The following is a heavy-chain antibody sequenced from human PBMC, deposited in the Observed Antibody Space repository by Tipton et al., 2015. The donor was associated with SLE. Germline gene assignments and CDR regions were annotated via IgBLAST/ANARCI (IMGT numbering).Heavy chain of an antibody. V-gene: IGHV4-61*01. CDR3: ARDLRDTDNWFDP. J-gene: IGHJ5*02. CDR1: GGSISSGSYY. Sequence: TLSLTCTVSGGSISSGSYYWGWIRQPPGKGLEWIGYIYYSGSTNYNPSLKSRVTISVDTSKNQFSLKLSSVTAADTAVYYCARDLRDTDNWFDPWGQGTLVTVSS. CDR2: IYYSGST.